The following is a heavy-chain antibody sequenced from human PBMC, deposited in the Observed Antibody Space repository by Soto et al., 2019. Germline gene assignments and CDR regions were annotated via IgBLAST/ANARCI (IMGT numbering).Heavy chain of an antibody. CDR2: INPKSGGT. J-gene: IGHJ4*02. D-gene: IGHD3-3*01. Sequence: ASVKVSCKASGYTFTVYYMHWVRQAPGQGLEWMGWINPKSGGTNYAQKFQGRVTMNRDTSVSTAYMELSRLRSNDTAVYYCAQARKRLVTIFGVVPHPIDYWGQGTLVTVSS. CDR1: GYTFTVYY. CDR3: AQARKRLVTIFGVVPHPIDY. V-gene: IGHV1-2*02.